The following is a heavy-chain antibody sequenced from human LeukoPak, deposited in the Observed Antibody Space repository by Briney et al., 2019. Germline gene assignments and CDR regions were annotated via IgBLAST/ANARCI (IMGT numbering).Heavy chain of an antibody. D-gene: IGHD3-10*01. CDR1: GFTFDDYA. V-gene: IGHV3-9*01. CDR3: AREPYGPGTYLQY. Sequence: GGSLRLSCAASGFTFDDYAMHWVRQAPGKGLEWVSGISWNSGSIGYADSVKGRFTISRDNAKNILSLQMNSLRAEDTAVYYCAREPYGPGTYLQYWGQGTLVIVSS. CDR2: ISWNSGSI. J-gene: IGHJ1*01.